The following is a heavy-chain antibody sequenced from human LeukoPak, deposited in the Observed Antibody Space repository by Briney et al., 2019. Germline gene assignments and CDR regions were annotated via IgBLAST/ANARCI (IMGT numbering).Heavy chain of an antibody. CDR1: GYTFTSYG. Sequence: ASVKVSCKASGYTFTSYGISWVRQAPRQGLEWMGWISAYNGNTNYAQKLQGRVTMTTDTSTSTAYMELRSLRSDDTAVYYCARGDGGFTGYSSGWYGDYFDYWGQGTLVTVPS. J-gene: IGHJ4*02. V-gene: IGHV1-18*01. D-gene: IGHD6-19*01. CDR2: ISAYNGNT. CDR3: ARGDGGFTGYSSGWYGDYFDY.